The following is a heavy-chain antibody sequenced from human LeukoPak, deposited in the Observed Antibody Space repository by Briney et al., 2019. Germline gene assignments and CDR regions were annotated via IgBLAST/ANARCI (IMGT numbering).Heavy chain of an antibody. J-gene: IGHJ4*02. V-gene: IGHV4-39*07. Sequence: PSETLSLTRTVSGGSISSGSYYWGWIRQPPGKGLEWIGSIYYSGSTYYNPSLKSRVTISVDTSKNQFSLKLSSVTAADTAVYYCASIIMITFGGVIAIWGQGTLVTVSS. CDR2: IYYSGST. CDR1: GGSISSGSYY. D-gene: IGHD3-16*02. CDR3: ASIIMITFGGVIAI.